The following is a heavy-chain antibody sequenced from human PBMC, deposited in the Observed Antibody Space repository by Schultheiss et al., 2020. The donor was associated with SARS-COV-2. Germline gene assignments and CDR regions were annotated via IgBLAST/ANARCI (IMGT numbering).Heavy chain of an antibody. J-gene: IGHJ6*02. D-gene: IGHD6-19*01. CDR1: GGTFTSYY. Sequence: SVKVSCKASGGTFTSYYMHWVRQAPGQGLEWIGGIIPVFDTTKYAQEFQGRVTITADKSTATSYMELSSLRSEDTAIYYCAIQWTVAGQAGVYYYYYGMDVWGQGTTVTVSS. CDR2: IIPVFDTT. CDR3: AIQWTVAGQAGVYYYYYGMDV. V-gene: IGHV1-69*06.